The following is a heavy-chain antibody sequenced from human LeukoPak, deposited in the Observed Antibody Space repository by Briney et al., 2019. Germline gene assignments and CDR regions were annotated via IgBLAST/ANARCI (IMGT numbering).Heavy chain of an antibody. CDR2: ISAYNGNT. CDR3: ARSHFAVGAKYYFDY. J-gene: IGHJ4*02. D-gene: IGHD1-26*01. CDR1: GYTFTSYG. Sequence: ASVKVSCKASGYTFTSYGISWVRQAPGQGLEWMGWISAYNGNTNYAQKLQGRVTMTTDTSTSTAYMELRSLRSDDTAVYYCARSHFAVGAKYYFDYWGQGTLVTVSS. V-gene: IGHV1-18*01.